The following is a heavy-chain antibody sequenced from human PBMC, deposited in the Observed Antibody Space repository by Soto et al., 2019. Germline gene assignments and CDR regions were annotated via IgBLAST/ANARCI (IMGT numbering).Heavy chain of an antibody. D-gene: IGHD5-18*01. V-gene: IGHV1-2*04. CDR1: RDPFTGYY. CDR3: ARALGYSYRYGFEY. CDR2: INPNSGGR. Sequence: ASVKVSSKAARDPFTGYYRHWVRPAPLEERHWRGWINPNSGGRNYAQKFQGWVTMTRDTCISTAYMELSRMRSDDTAVYYCARALGYSYRYGFEYWGQGTMVTVCS. J-gene: IGHJ4*02.